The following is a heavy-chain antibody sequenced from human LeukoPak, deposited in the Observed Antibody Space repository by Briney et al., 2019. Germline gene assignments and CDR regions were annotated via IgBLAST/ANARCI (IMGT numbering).Heavy chain of an antibody. V-gene: IGHV4-34*01. CDR1: GGSFSGYY. Sequence: PSETLSLTCAVYGGSFSGYYWSWIRQPPGKGLEWIGEINHSGSTNYNPSLKSRVTISVDTSKNQFSLKLSSVTAADTAVYYRASVLRPYIYYGMDVWGQGTTVTVSS. D-gene: IGHD5-12*01. J-gene: IGHJ6*02. CDR2: INHSGST. CDR3: ASVLRPYIYYGMDV.